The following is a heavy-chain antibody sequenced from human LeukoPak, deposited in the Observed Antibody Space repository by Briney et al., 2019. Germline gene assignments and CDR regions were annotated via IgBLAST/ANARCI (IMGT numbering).Heavy chain of an antibody. CDR2: ISGSGGST. J-gene: IGHJ5*02. V-gene: IGHV3-23*01. CDR3: AKDGQNIVVVVAATGSWFDP. D-gene: IGHD2-15*01. CDR1: GFTFSGYA. Sequence: GGSLRLSCAASGFTFSGYAMSWVRQAPGKGLEWVSAISGSGGSTYYADSVKGRFTISRDNSKNTLYLQMNSLRAEDTAVYYCAKDGQNIVVVVAATGSWFDPWGQGTLVTVSS.